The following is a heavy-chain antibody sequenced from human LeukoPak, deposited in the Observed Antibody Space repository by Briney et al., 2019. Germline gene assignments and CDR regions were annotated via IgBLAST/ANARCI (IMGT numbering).Heavy chain of an antibody. J-gene: IGHJ5*02. CDR2: INTNTGDP. D-gene: IGHD4-17*01. V-gene: IGHV7-4-1*02. CDR3: ARGRRGGDYSSDRFDP. CDR1: GYAFTNYA. Sequence: ASVKVSCKASGYAFTNYAINWVRQAPGQGPEWMGWINTNTGDPTYAQAFTGRFVFSLDTSVSTAYLQISSLKADDTAVFYCARGRRGGDYSSDRFDPWGQGTLVTVSS.